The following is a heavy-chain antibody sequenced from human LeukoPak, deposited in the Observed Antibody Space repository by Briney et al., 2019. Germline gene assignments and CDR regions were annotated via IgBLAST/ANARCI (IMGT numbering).Heavy chain of an antibody. V-gene: IGHV3-43*01. J-gene: IGHJ4*02. CDR2: ISWEGSTT. D-gene: IGHD6-13*01. CDR3: AKARSSSWSYLES. CDR1: GFAFDDHT. Sequence: PGGSLRLSCATSGFAFDDHTMHWVRQLPGKGLEWVSLISWEGSTTYYADSVKDRFTISRDTNKNSLYLQMNSLRPEDIALYYCAKARSSSWSYLESWGQGTLVTVSS.